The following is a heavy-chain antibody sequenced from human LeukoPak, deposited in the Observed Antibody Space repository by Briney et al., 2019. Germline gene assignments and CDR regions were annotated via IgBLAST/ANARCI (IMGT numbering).Heavy chain of an antibody. V-gene: IGHV3-23*01. CDR1: GFSFSSFA. CDR3: AKENEKTSSGWYGDFDY. D-gene: IGHD6-19*01. CDR2: ISGSGEST. Sequence: PGGSLRLSCAASGFSFSSFAMSWVRQAPGKGLEWVSAISGSGESTYYEDSVKGRFTISRDNSKNTLYLQMNSLRAEDTAVYYCAKENEKTSSGWYGDFDYWGQGTLVTVSS. J-gene: IGHJ4*02.